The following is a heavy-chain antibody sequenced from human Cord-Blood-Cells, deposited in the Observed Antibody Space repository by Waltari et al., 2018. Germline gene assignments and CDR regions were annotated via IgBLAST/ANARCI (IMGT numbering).Heavy chain of an antibody. J-gene: IGHJ6*03. D-gene: IGHD4-4*01. CDR3: ARGLMTTAAIRERYYYYYYMDV. Sequence: QVQLQQWGAGLLKPSETLSLTCAVYGGSFSGYYWRWIRQPPGKGMEWIGEINHSGSTNYNPSLKSRVTISVDTSKNQFSLKLSSVTAADTAVYYCARGLMTTAAIRERYYYYYYMDVWGKGTTVTVSS. CDR1: GGSFSGYY. V-gene: IGHV4-34*01. CDR2: INHSGST.